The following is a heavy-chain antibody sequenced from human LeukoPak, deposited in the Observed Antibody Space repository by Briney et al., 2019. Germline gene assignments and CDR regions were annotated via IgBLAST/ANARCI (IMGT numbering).Heavy chain of an antibody. D-gene: IGHD3-22*01. CDR3: ARHIPSYYYDSSLAFDY. CDR2: IYPGDSDT. Sequence: GESLKISCKGSGYSFTSYWIGWVRQLPGKGLEWMGIIYPGDSDTRYSPSFQGQATISADKSISTAYLQWSSLKASDTAMYYCARHIPSYYYDSSLAFDYWGQGTLVTVSS. J-gene: IGHJ4*02. V-gene: IGHV5-51*01. CDR1: GYSFTSYW.